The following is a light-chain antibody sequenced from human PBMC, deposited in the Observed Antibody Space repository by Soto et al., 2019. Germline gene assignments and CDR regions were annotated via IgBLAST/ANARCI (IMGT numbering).Light chain of an antibody. V-gene: IGKV1-5*03. CDR3: QQYRDYSWT. Sequence: DIQMTQSPSTLSASVGDRVTITCRASQSVTSWLAWFQQKPGKAPNLLIYGVSSVESGVPSRFSGSGSGTEFTLTISNPQPDDYATYYCQQYRDYSWTFGQGTKVESK. CDR1: QSVTSW. CDR2: GVS. J-gene: IGKJ1*01.